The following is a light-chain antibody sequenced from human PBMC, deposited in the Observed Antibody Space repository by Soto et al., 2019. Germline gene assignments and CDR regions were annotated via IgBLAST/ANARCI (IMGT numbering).Light chain of an antibody. J-gene: IGKJ4*01. CDR1: QSVSSY. Sequence: EIVLTQSPATLSLSPGERATLSCRARQSVSSYLAWYQQKPCQAPRLLIYVASNRATGIPARFSGSGSGTDFTLTISSLEPEDFAVYSCQQRSNWPKLTFGGGTQVEIK. CDR3: QQRSNWPKLT. V-gene: IGKV3-11*01. CDR2: VAS.